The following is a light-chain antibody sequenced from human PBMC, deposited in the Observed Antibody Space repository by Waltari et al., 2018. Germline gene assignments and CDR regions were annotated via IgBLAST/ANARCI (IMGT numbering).Light chain of an antibody. CDR3: HQYNDGPPFN. CDR1: QSVTTN. V-gene: IGKV3-15*01. Sequence: EIVMTQSPATLSVSPGERAILSCRASQSVTTNLAWYPQKPGQAPRPLIYGASTRATDIPARFSGSGSGTEFTLTISSLQSEDFAVYYCHQYNDGPPFNFGPGTKLEIK. CDR2: GAS. J-gene: IGKJ2*01.